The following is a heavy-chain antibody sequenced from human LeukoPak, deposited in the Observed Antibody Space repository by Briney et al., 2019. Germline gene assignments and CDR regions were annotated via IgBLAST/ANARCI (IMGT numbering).Heavy chain of an antibody. D-gene: IGHD1-26*01. CDR1: GYSISSGYY. J-gene: IGHJ3*02. CDR2: IYHSGST. Sequence: PSETLSLTCTVSGYSISSGYYWGWIRQPPGKGLEWIGSIYHSGSTYYNPSLKSRVTISVDTSKNQFSLKLSSVTAADTAVYYCARDRGGATPDAFDIWGQGTMVTVSS. CDR3: ARDRGGATPDAFDI. V-gene: IGHV4-38-2*02.